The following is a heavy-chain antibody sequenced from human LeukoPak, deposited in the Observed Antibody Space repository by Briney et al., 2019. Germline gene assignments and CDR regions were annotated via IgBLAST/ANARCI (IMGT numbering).Heavy chain of an antibody. CDR3: ARDDSGLDV. J-gene: IGHJ4*02. D-gene: IGHD6-19*01. CDR1: GFSFSDHY. CDR2: IRIKANRYTT. Sequence: PGGSLRLSCAASGFSFSDHYMDWVRQAPGKGLEWVGRIRIKANRYTTEYAPSVKGRFTVSRDDSNNFLYLQMNSLVTDDTAVYYCARDDSGLDVWGQGTQVTVSS. V-gene: IGHV3-72*01.